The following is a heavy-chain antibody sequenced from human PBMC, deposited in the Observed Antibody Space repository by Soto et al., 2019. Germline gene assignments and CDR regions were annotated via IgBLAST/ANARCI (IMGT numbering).Heavy chain of an antibody. J-gene: IGHJ6*04. D-gene: IGHD4-17*01. CDR3: ASRTRLAEEGDYGDYDGKGGLALDV. CDR2: IYYSGST. CDR1: GGSISSGGYY. Sequence: SETLSLTCTVSGGSISSGGYYWSWIRQHPGKGLEWIGYIYYSGSTYYNPSLKSRVTISVDTSKNQFSLKLSSVTAADTAVYYCASRTRLAEEGDYGDYDGKGGLALDVRGKGTTVTVSS. V-gene: IGHV4-31*03.